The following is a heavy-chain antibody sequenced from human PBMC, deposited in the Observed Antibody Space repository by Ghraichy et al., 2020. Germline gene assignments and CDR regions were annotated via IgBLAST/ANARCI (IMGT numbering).Heavy chain of an antibody. V-gene: IGHV3-13*05. Sequence: GTLNISCAASGFTFSNCDMHWVRQVTGKGLQWVSGIGIAGDPHYLDSVKGRFTISRENAKNSMYLQMISLRAGDSAVYFCVRQCTELRDKLYYYYGMDVWGQGTTVTVSS. CDR1: GFTFSNCD. J-gene: IGHJ6*02. CDR3: VRQCTELRDKLYYYYGMDV. D-gene: IGHD2-15*01. CDR2: IGIAGDP.